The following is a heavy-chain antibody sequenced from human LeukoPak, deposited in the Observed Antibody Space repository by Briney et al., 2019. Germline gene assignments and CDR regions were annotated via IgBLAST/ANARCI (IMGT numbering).Heavy chain of an antibody. Sequence: SETLSLTCTVSGYSISSGYYWGWIRQPPGKGLEWIGSIYHSGSTYYNPSLKSRVTISVDTSKNQFSLKLSSVTAADTAVYYCARDGYYYDSSGYYYFDYWGQGTLVTVSS. CDR1: GYSISSGYY. V-gene: IGHV4-38-2*02. D-gene: IGHD3-22*01. J-gene: IGHJ4*02. CDR3: ARDGYYYDSSGYYYFDY. CDR2: IYHSGST.